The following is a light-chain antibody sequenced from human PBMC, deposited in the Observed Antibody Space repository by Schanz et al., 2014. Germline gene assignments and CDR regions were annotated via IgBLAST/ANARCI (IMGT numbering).Light chain of an antibody. V-gene: IGKV3-15*01. CDR2: DTS. J-gene: IGKJ3*01. Sequence: EIVMTQSPATLSVSPGERATLSCRASQSVRSNLAWYQQKPGQAPRLLIYDTSTRATGITARFSGSGSGTEFTLTISSLQSEDFAVYYCQHYGNWPFTFGPGTKVDIE. CDR1: QSVRSN. CDR3: QHYGNWPFT.